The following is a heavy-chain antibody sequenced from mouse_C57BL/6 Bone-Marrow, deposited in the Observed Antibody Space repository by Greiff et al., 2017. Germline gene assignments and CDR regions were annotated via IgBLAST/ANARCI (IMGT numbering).Heavy chain of an antibody. Sequence: QVQLQQSGPELVKPGASVKISCKASGYAFSSSWLNWVKQRPGKGLEWIGRIYPGDGDTNYNGKFKGKATLTADKSSSTAYMQLSRLTSEDSAVYFCARNWDYFDYWGQGTTLTVSS. CDR3: ARNWDYFDY. V-gene: IGHV1-82*01. D-gene: IGHD4-1*01. CDR1: GYAFSSSW. J-gene: IGHJ2*01. CDR2: IYPGDGDT.